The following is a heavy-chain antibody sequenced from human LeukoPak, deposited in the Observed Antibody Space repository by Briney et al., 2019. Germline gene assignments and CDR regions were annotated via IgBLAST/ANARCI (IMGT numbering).Heavy chain of an antibody. Sequence: ASVKVSCKTSGYTFTDFPVNWVRQAPGQRLEWMGWINAGNGNTKYSQKFQGRVTITRDTSASTAYMELSSLRSEDTAVYYCARELPDYYDSSGLDYWGQGTLVTVSS. CDR2: INAGNGNT. V-gene: IGHV1-3*01. CDR1: GYTFTDFP. J-gene: IGHJ4*02. D-gene: IGHD3-22*01. CDR3: ARELPDYYDSSGLDY.